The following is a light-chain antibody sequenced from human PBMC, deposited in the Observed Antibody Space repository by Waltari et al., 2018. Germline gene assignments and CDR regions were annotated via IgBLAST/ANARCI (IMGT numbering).Light chain of an antibody. J-gene: IGLJ7*01. CDR3: CSYAGSYIHTV. CDR2: DVS. CDR1: SRHLGSHNY. Sequence: QSALTPPRSVSGSPGQSVPLSCTGTSRHLGSHNYVSWYQQHPGKAPKLMIYDVSKRPSGVPDRFSCSKSGNTASLTISGLQAEDEADYYCCSYAGSYIHTVFGGGTQLTVL. V-gene: IGLV2-11*01.